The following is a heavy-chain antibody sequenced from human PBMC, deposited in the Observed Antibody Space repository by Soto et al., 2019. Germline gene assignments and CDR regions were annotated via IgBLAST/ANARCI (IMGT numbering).Heavy chain of an antibody. V-gene: IGHV3-23*01. D-gene: IGHD3-16*02. CDR2: ISGSGGST. CDR1: GFTFSSYA. CDR3: ANSGYDYVWGSYRPDYYYGMDV. Sequence: GGSLRLSXAASGFTFSSYAMSWVRQAPGKGLEWVSAISGSGGSTYYADSVRGRFTISRDNSKNTLYLQMNSLRAEDTAVYYCANSGYDYVWGSYRPDYYYGMDVWGQGTTVTVSS. J-gene: IGHJ6*02.